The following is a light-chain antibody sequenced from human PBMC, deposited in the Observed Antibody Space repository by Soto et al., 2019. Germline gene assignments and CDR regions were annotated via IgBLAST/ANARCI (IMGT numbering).Light chain of an antibody. CDR3: QQSYSTTWT. Sequence: DIQMTQSPSSLSASVGDRVTITCRASQGISTYLNWYQQKPGKAPKLLIYAPSSLQSGVPSRFSGSGSETDFTLTISSLQPEDFATYSCQQSYSTTWTFGQGTKVDIK. CDR2: APS. CDR1: QGISTY. V-gene: IGKV1-39*01. J-gene: IGKJ1*01.